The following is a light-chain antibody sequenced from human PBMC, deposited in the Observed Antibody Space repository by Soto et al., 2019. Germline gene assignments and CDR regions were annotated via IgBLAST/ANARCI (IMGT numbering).Light chain of an antibody. V-gene: IGKV1-27*01. CDR3: QQLNSYPIT. Sequence: DIQMTQSPSSLSAFVGDRVTITCRASQDIGNFLAWYQQKPGKVPKLLIYAASTLQSGVPSRFSGSESGTDFTLTISSLQPEDFATYYCQQLNSYPITFGQGTRLEIK. CDR2: AAS. CDR1: QDIGNF. J-gene: IGKJ5*01.